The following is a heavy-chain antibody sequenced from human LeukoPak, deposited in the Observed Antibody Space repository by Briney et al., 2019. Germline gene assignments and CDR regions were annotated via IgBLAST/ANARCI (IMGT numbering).Heavy chain of an antibody. V-gene: IGHV4-38-2*02. Sequence: SETLSLTCTVSGYSISSGYYWGWIRQPPGKGLEWIGSIYYSGSTYYNPSLKSRVTISVDTSKNQFSLKLSSVTAADTAVYYCARRSGWFYYFDYWGQGTLVTVSS. D-gene: IGHD6-19*01. CDR1: GYSISSGYY. J-gene: IGHJ4*02. CDR3: ARRSGWFYYFDY. CDR2: IYYSGST.